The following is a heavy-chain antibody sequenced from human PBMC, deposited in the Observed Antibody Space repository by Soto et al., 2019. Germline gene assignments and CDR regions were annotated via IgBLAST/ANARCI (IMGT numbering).Heavy chain of an antibody. Sequence: SETLSLTCTVSGGSISSYYWSWIRQPPGKGLEWIGYIYYSGSTNYNPSLKSRVTISVDTSKNQFSLKLSSVTAADTAVYYCARAVVVAATLDWFDPWGQGTLVTVSS. CDR2: IYYSGST. CDR3: ARAVVVAATLDWFDP. D-gene: IGHD2-15*01. V-gene: IGHV4-59*01. J-gene: IGHJ5*02. CDR1: GGSISSYY.